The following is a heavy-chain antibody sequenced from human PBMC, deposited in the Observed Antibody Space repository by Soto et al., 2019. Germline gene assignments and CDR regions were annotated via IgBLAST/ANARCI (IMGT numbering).Heavy chain of an antibody. CDR3: ARRKYYYHSSDGKNWLDP. Sequence: QITLKESGPTLVKPTQTLTLTCTFSGFSLNTNGGAVGWIRQPPRKALEWLGFIYWNDDKRYSPSVDSRLTLTKDTSKDEVVLTMTNMDPADTATYYCARRKYYYHSSDGKNWLDPWGQGTLVTVSS. V-gene: IGHV2-5*01. CDR1: GFSLNTNGGA. D-gene: IGHD3-22*01. J-gene: IGHJ5*02. CDR2: IYWNDDK.